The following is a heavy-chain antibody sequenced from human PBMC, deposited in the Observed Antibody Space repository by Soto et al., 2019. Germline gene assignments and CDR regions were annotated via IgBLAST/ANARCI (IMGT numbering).Heavy chain of an antibody. CDR2: INHSGST. Sequence: QVQLQQWGAGLLKSSQTLSLTCAVYGGSFSGYYWSWIRQPPGKGLEWIGEINHSGSTNYNPSLKSRVTISVDTSKNQFSLKLSSVTAADTAVYYCARFKVAARSLWFDPWGQGTLVSVSS. CDR3: ARFKVAARSLWFDP. D-gene: IGHD6-6*01. J-gene: IGHJ5*02. CDR1: GGSFSGYY. V-gene: IGHV4-34*01.